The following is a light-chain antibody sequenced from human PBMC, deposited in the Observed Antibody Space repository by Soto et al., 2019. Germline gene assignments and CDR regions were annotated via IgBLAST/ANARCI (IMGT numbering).Light chain of an antibody. J-gene: IGKJ4*01. Sequence: EVVMTQSPATLSVSPGERATLSCRASHSVSSNLAWYLHKPGQAPRLLIYGASTRATGVPARFSGSGSGTEFTLTISSLQSEDFAVYYCQQYNNWPPLTFGGGTKVEIK. CDR1: HSVSSN. V-gene: IGKV3-15*01. CDR2: GAS. CDR3: QQYNNWPPLT.